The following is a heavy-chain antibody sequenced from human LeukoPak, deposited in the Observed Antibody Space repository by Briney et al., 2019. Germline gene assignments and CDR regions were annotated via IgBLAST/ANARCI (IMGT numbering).Heavy chain of an antibody. CDR3: ARVYSSSLPYFDY. J-gene: IGHJ4*02. D-gene: IGHD6-13*01. Sequence: SETLSLTCTVSGGSITNYYWSWIRQPPGKGLKWIGYVYYSGSTNYNPSLKSRVTISVDTSKNQFSLKLSSVTAADTAVYYCARVYSSSLPYFDYWGQGTLVTVSS. CDR2: VYYSGST. CDR1: GGSITNYY. V-gene: IGHV4-59*01.